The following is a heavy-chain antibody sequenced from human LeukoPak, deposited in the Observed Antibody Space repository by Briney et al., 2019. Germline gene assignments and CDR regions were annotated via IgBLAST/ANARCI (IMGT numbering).Heavy chain of an antibody. CDR2: IIPIFGTA. Sequence: GASVKVSCKASGGTFSSYAISWVRQAPGQGLEWMGGIIPIFGTANYAQKFQGRVTITADESTSTAYMELSSLRSEDTAVYYCARYVVGPVDSSDAFDIWGQGTMVTVSS. CDR3: ARYVVGPVDSSDAFDI. V-gene: IGHV1-69*13. CDR1: GGTFSSYA. J-gene: IGHJ3*02. D-gene: IGHD3-22*01.